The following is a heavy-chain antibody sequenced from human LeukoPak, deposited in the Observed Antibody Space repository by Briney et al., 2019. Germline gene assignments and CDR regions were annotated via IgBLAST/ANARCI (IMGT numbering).Heavy chain of an antibody. CDR2: INSDGSST. V-gene: IGHV3-74*01. J-gene: IGHJ6*03. CDR1: GFTFSSNY. D-gene: IGHD6-13*01. CDR3: ARSAAAGFSYYSYYLDV. Sequence: PGGSLRLSCAASGFTFSSNYMSWIRQAPGKGLVWVSRINSDGSSTTYADSVKGRFTISRDNAKNTLYLQMNSLRAEDTAVYYCARSAAAGFSYYSYYLDVWGKGTTVTIFS.